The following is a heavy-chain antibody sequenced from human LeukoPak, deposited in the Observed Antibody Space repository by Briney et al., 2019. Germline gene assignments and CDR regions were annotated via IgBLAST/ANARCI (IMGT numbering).Heavy chain of an antibody. Sequence: SGPTLVKPTQTLTLTCTFSGFSLSTSGVGVGWIRQPPGKALEWLALIYWDDDKRYSPSLKSRLTITKDTSKNQVVLTMTNMDPVDTATYYCAHERDGDYGATFDYWGQGTLVTVSS. D-gene: IGHD4-17*01. J-gene: IGHJ4*02. CDR1: GFSLSTSGVG. CDR3: AHERDGDYGATFDY. V-gene: IGHV2-5*02. CDR2: IYWDDDK.